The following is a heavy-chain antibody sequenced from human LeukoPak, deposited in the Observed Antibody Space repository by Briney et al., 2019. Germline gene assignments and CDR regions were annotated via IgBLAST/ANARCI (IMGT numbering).Heavy chain of an antibody. D-gene: IGHD2-21*02. CDR3: ARPGRGGDWSDAFDI. V-gene: IGHV4-34*01. J-gene: IGHJ3*02. CDR2: INHSGST. Sequence: ETLSLTCAVYGGSFSGYYWSWIRQPPGKGLEWIGEINHSGSTNYNPSLKSRVTISVDTSKNQSSLKLSSVTAADTAVYYCARPGRGGDWSDAFDIWGQGTMVTVSS. CDR1: GGSFSGYY.